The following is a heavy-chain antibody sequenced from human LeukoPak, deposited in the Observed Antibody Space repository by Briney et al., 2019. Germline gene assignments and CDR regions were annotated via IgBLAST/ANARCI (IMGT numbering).Heavy chain of an antibody. CDR3: AKGIDSGSYYWFDY. CDR1: GFTFDDYA. J-gene: IGHJ4*02. V-gene: IGHV3-9*01. Sequence: GRSLRLSCAASGFTFDDYAMHWVRQAPGKGLEWVSGISWNSDSIAYADSVKGRFTISRDNAKNSLYLQMNSLRAEDTALYYCAKGIDSGSYYWFDYWGQGTLVTVSS. D-gene: IGHD1-26*01. CDR2: ISWNSDSI.